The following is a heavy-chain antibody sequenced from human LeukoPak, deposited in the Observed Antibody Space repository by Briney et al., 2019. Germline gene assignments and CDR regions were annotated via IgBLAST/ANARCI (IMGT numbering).Heavy chain of an antibody. CDR3: ARGYGDYAINKFDY. CDR1: GGSISSYY. D-gene: IGHD4-17*01. V-gene: IGHV4-59*01. J-gene: IGHJ4*02. CDR2: IYHSGST. Sequence: SETLSLTCTVSGGSISSYYWSWIRQPPGKGLEWIGYIYHSGSTNYNPSLKSRVTISVDTSKNQFSLKLSSVTAADTAVYYCARGYGDYAINKFDYWGQGTLVTVSS.